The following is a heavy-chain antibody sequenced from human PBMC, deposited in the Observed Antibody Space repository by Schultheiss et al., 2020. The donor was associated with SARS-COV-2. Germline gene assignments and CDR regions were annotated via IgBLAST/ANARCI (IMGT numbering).Heavy chain of an antibody. CDR3: ARVGGRYCSGGSCYSGWFDP. V-gene: IGHV1-18*01. D-gene: IGHD2-15*01. J-gene: IGHJ5*02. Sequence: ASVKVSCKASGYTFTSYGISWVRQAPGQGLEWMGWISAYNGNTNYAQKLQGRVTMTTDTSTSTAYMELRSLRSDDTAVYYCARVGGRYCSGGSCYSGWFDPWGQGTLVTVSS. CDR1: GYTFTSYG. CDR2: ISAYNGNT.